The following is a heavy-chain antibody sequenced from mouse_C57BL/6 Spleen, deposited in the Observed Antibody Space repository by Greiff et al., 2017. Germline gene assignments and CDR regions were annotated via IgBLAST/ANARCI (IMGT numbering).Heavy chain of an antibody. J-gene: IGHJ2*01. D-gene: IGHD1-1*01. CDR2: ISYDGSN. CDR3: AGFYYGSSHYFDY. CDR1: GYSITSGYY. V-gene: IGHV3-6*01. Sequence: DVQLQESGPGLVKPSQSLSLTCSVTGYSITSGYYWNWIRQFPGNKLEWMGYISYDGSNNYNPSLKNRISITRDTSKNQFFLKLNSVTTEDTATYYCAGFYYGSSHYFDYWGQGTTLTVSS.